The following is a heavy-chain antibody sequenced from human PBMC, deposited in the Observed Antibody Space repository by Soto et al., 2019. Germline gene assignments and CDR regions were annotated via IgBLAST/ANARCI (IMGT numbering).Heavy chain of an antibody. V-gene: IGHV1-69*06. D-gene: IGHD6-6*01. CDR1: GGTFSSYA. CDR3: ASDLAYSCSSGFRGFPSGL. Sequence: QVQLVQSGAEVKKPGSSVKVSCKASGGTFSSYAISWVRQAPGQGREWMGGIIPIFGTANYAQKFQGRVTITADKCTRTSYLELSSLRSGDTAVYYCASDLAYSCSSGFRGFPSGLWGRGTLVTVSS. CDR2: IIPIFGTA. J-gene: IGHJ2*01.